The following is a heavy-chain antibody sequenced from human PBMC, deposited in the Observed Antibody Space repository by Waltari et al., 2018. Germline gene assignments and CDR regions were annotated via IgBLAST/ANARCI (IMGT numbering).Heavy chain of an antibody. CDR1: GFTFSSYG. CDR3: ARGTVAANDPSYFDY. J-gene: IGHJ4*02. Sequence: QVQLVESGGGVVQPGRSLRLSCAASGFTFSSYGMHWVRQAPGKGLEWVAVIWYDGSNKYYADSVKGRFTISRDNSKNTLYLQMNSLRAEDTAVYYCARGTVAANDPSYFDYWGQGTLVTVSS. D-gene: IGHD6-19*01. V-gene: IGHV3-33*01. CDR2: IWYDGSNK.